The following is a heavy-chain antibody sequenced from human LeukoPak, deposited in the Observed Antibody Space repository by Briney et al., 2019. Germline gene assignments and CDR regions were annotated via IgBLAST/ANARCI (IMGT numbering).Heavy chain of an antibody. CDR2: ISDNGRTS. CDR3: AKEPTSYSSGWYFHH. Sequence: PGGSLRLSCATSGFTFSNYEMNWVRQTPGKGLEWVSYISDNGRTSYYADSVKGRFTISRDNSKNTLDLQMFSLRAEDTAVYYCAKEPTSYSSGWYFHHWGQGTLVTVSS. D-gene: IGHD6-25*01. CDR1: GFTFSNYE. V-gene: IGHV3-48*03. J-gene: IGHJ1*01.